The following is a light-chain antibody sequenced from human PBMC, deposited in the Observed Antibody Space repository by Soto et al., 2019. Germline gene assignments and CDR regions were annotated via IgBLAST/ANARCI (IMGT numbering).Light chain of an antibody. CDR2: GAS. J-gene: IGKJ1*01. V-gene: IGKV3-20*01. CDR1: QTIISDY. CDR3: QLYGSSPKT. Sequence: ESVLTQPPGTLSLSPGDRATLSCRATQTIISDYLAWYQQKPGQAPKLLIHGASTRATGMPDRFSGSGSGTDFTLTISRLEPEDFAVYYCQLYGSSPKTFGQGTKVEIK.